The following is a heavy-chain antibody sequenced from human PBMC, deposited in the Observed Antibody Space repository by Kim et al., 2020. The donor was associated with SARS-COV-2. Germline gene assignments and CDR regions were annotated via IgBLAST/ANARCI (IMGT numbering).Heavy chain of an antibody. CDR3: ARVNPYCTNGVCYNGAVDY. CDR2: ISSSGSTI. CDR1: GFTFSSYE. Sequence: GGSLRLSCAASGFTFSSYEMNWVRQAPGKGLEWVSYISSSGSTIYYADSVKGRFTISRDNAKNSLYLQMNSLRAEDTAVYYCARVNPYCTNGVCYNGAVDYWGQGTLVTVSS. J-gene: IGHJ4*02. V-gene: IGHV3-48*03. D-gene: IGHD2-8*01.